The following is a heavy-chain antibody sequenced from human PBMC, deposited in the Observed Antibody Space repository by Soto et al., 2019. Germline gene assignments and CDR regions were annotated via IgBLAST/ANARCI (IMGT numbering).Heavy chain of an antibody. CDR3: ARDLYYGSGSGPYYYYGMDV. CDR1: GYTFTGYY. Sequence: ASVKVSCKASGYTFTGYYMHWVRQAPGQGLGWMGWINPNSGGTNYAQKFQGWVTMTRDTSISTAYMELSRLRSDDTAVYYCARDLYYGSGSGPYYYYGMDVWGQGTTVTVSS. V-gene: IGHV1-2*04. D-gene: IGHD3-10*01. J-gene: IGHJ6*02. CDR2: INPNSGGT.